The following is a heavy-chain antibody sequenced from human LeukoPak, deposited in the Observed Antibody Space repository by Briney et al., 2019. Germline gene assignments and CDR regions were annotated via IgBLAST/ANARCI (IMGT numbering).Heavy chain of an antibody. V-gene: IGHV1/OR15-1*04. Sequence: ASVKVSCKASGYIFTDYYMHWVRQAPGQELGWMGRINPNSGGTNYAQKFQGRVTITTDESMSTAYMELSSLRSEDTAVYYCALRVVRVSWQYESYYYMDVWGKGTTVTVSS. D-gene: IGHD3-3*01. CDR1: GYIFTDYY. CDR3: ALRVVRVSWQYESYYYMDV. CDR2: INPNSGGT. J-gene: IGHJ6*03.